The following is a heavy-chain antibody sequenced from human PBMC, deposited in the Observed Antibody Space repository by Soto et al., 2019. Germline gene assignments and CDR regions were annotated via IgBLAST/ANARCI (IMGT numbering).Heavy chain of an antibody. V-gene: IGHV1-69*06. D-gene: IGHD2-2*01. J-gene: IGHJ4*01. CDR2: IIPIFGTA. CDR3: ARINCSSTSCYSPLDY. CDR1: GGTFSSYA. Sequence: QVQLVQSGAEVKKPGSSVKVSCKASGGTFSSYAISWVRQAPGQGLEWMGGIIPIFGTANYAQKFQGRVTITADKSTRTAYMELSSLRSEDTAVYYCARINCSSTSCYSPLDYWGHGTLVTVSS.